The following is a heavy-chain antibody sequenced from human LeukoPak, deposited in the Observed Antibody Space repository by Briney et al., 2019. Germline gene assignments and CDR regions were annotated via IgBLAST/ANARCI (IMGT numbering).Heavy chain of an antibody. V-gene: IGHV4-59*08. CDR2: IQYSGST. Sequence: PPETPSLTCTVSGGSISSYYWSWIRQPPGKGLEWIGYIQYSGSTNYNPSLKSRVTISIDTSKNQFSLNLSSVTAADTAVYYCARHGRVGVRGAYFFDFWGQGTLVTASS. CDR3: ARHGRVGVRGAYFFDF. J-gene: IGHJ4*01. D-gene: IGHD3-10*01. CDR1: GGSISSYY.